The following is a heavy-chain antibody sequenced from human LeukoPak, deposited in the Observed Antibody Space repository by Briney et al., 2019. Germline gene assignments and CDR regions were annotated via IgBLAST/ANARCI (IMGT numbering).Heavy chain of an antibody. CDR1: GFTFSTYA. Sequence: GGSLRLSCAASGFTFSTYAMHWVRQAPGKGLEYVAAISSDGGVTYYADSVKGRFTISRDNSKNTLYLQMGSLRAEDMAAYYCARRSLPERSGWYFPDYWGQGTLVTVSS. D-gene: IGHD6-19*01. V-gene: IGHV3-64*02. J-gene: IGHJ4*02. CDR2: ISSDGGVT. CDR3: ARRSLPERSGWYFPDY.